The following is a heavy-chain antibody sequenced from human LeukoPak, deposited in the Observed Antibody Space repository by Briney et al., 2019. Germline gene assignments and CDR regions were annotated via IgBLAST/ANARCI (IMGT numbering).Heavy chain of an antibody. CDR2: INHSGST. CDR1: GGSFSGYY. Sequence: SETLSLTCAVYGGSFSGYYWSWIRQPPGKGLEWIGEINHSGSTNYNPSLKSRVTISVDTSKSQFSLKLSSVTAADTAAYYCARAGLRFFDWSNNYYYYAMDVWGRGTTVSVSS. D-gene: IGHD3-9*01. CDR3: ARAGLRFFDWSNNYYYYAMDV. J-gene: IGHJ6*02. V-gene: IGHV4-34*01.